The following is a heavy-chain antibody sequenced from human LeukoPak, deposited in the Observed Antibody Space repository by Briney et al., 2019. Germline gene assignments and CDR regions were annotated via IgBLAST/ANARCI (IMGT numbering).Heavy chain of an antibody. CDR1: GGSITSYY. CDR3: ARDLPVGYCSSTSCLYDWYFDL. D-gene: IGHD2-2*01. CDR2: IYTSRIT. V-gene: IGHV4-4*07. J-gene: IGHJ2*01. Sequence: SETLSLTCTVSGGSITSYYWSWIRRPAGKELERIGRIYTSRITNYNPSLKSRVTMSVDTSKNQFSLKLSSVTAADTAVYYCARDLPVGYCSSTSCLYDWYFDLWGRGTLVTVSS.